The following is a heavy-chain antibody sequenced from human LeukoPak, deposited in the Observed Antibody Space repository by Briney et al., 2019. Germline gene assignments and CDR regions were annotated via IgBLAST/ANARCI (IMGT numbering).Heavy chain of an antibody. CDR2: IIPIFGTA. CDR1: GGTFSSYA. D-gene: IGHD2-21*02. CDR3: AIRLAYCGGDCHPLSY. V-gene: IGHV1-69*05. J-gene: IGHJ4*02. Sequence: ASVKVSCKASGGTFSSYAISWVRQAPGQGLEWMGGIIPIFGTANYAQKFQGRVTITTDESTSTAYMELSSLRSEDTAVYYCAIRLAYCGGDCHPLSYWGQGTLVTVSS.